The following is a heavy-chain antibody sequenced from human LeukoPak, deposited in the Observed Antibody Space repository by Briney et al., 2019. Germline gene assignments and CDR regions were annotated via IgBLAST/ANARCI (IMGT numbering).Heavy chain of an antibody. J-gene: IGHJ6*02. CDR2: INPSGGST. D-gene: IGHD2-15*01. V-gene: IGHV1-46*01. CDR3: ATDRGYCSGGSCFTFYYYYGMDV. Sequence: ASVKVSCKASGYTFTSYYMHWVRQAPGQGLEWMGIINPSGGSTSYAQKFQGRVTMTRDTSTSTVYMELSSLRSEDTAVYYCATDRGYCSGGSCFTFYYYYGMDVWGQGTTVTVSS. CDR1: GYTFTSYY.